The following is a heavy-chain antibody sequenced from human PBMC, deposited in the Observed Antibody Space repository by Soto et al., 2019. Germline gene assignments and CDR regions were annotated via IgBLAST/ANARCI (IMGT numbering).Heavy chain of an antibody. Sequence: QVHLVESGGGVVQPGRSLRLSCAASGFTFSSFGMHWVRQAPGKGLGWVAVISYDGNNKYYADSVKGRFTISRDNSKNTLYRQMNSLRAEDTAVYFCAKEILYQAQIAAHRGMDVWGQGTAVTVSS. D-gene: IGHD6-6*01. CDR2: ISYDGNNK. CDR1: GFTFSSFG. J-gene: IGHJ6*02. CDR3: AKEILYQAQIAAHRGMDV. V-gene: IGHV3-30*18.